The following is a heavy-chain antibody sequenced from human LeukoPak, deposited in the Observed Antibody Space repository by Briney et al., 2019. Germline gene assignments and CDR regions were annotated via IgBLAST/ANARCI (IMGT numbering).Heavy chain of an antibody. D-gene: IGHD3-22*01. CDR3: ARLSRYYDSSGYYYSGWFDP. J-gene: IGHJ5*02. Sequence: ASVKVSCKASGGTFSSYAISWVRQAPGQGLEWRGRIIPIFGIANYAQKFQGRVTITADKSTSTAYMELSSLRSEDTAVYYCARLSRYYDSSGYYYSGWFDPWGQGTLVTVSS. V-gene: IGHV1-69*04. CDR2: IIPIFGIA. CDR1: GGTFSSYA.